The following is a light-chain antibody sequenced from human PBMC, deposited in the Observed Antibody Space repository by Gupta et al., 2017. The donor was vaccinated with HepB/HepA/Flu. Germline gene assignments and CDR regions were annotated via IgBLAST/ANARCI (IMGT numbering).Light chain of an antibody. CDR3: YYRDSSGNHIEVV. Sequence: SSELTQDPAVSVALGQTVRITCKGASLRSSYASWYQQKPGQAPVLVIFGNNNRTSGIPDLFSGSSSGKTASLTITRTQAEDEDDDDDYYRDSSGNHIEVVFGGGTKLTVL. CDR2: GNN. V-gene: IGLV3-19*01. J-gene: IGLJ2*01. CDR1: SLRSSY.